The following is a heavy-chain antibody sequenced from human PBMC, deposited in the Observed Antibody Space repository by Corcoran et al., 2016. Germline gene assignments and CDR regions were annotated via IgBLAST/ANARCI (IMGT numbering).Heavy chain of an antibody. Sequence: QVQLQQWGAGLLKPSETLSLTCAVYGGSFSGYYWSWIRQPPGKGLEWIGEINHSGSTNYNPSLKSRVTISVDTSKNQFSLKLSSVTAADTAVYYCARVVWGWYFDLWGRGTLVTVSS. D-gene: IGHD3-16*01. CDR1: GGSFSGYY. CDR3: ARVVWGWYFDL. V-gene: IGHV4-34*01. J-gene: IGHJ2*01. CDR2: INHSGST.